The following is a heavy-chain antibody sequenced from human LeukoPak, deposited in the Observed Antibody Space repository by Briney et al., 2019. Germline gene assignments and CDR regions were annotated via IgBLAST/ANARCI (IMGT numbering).Heavy chain of an antibody. J-gene: IGHJ5*02. CDR3: ARDLNEVAHNWFDP. Sequence: SETLSLTCAVYGGSFSGYYWSWIRQPPGKGLEWIGEINHSGSTNYNPSLKSRVTMSVDTSKNQFSLKLSSVTAADTAVYYCARDLNEVAHNWFDPWGQGTLVTVSS. V-gene: IGHV4-34*01. CDR1: GGSFSGYY. D-gene: IGHD5-12*01. CDR2: INHSGST.